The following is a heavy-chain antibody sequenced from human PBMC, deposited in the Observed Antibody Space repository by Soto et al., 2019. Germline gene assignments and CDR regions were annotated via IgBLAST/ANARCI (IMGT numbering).Heavy chain of an antibody. Sequence: PSETLSLTCTVSGASISSSDYYWGWVRQTPGKGLDWIGNIYYSGTTYYNPSLKSRVTISVDTSKNQFSLKLNSVTAADTAVYYCARVGPWVPYYYDSSPYTFENWFDPWGQGTLVTVSS. V-gene: IGHV4-39*01. J-gene: IGHJ5*02. D-gene: IGHD3-22*01. CDR1: GASISSSDYY. CDR2: IYYSGTT. CDR3: ARVGPWVPYYYDSSPYTFENWFDP.